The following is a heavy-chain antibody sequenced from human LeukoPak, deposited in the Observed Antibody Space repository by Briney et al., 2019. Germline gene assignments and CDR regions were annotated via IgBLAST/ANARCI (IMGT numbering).Heavy chain of an antibody. V-gene: IGHV4-59*01. CDR2: IYYSGST. J-gene: IGHJ6*03. D-gene: IGHD3-10*01. CDR1: GGSISSYY. CDR3: ARVQRLSPRGLVRDYYYYYMDV. Sequence: SETLSLTCTVSGGSISSYYWSWIRQPPGKGLEWIGYIYYSGSTNYNPSLKSRVTISVDTSKNQFSLKLSSVTAADTAVYYCARVQRLSPRGLVRDYYYYYMDVWGKGTTVTVSS.